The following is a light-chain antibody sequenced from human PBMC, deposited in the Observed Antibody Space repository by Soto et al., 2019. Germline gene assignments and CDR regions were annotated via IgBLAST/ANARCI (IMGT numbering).Light chain of an antibody. Sequence: DIQMTQSPSTLSASVGDRVTITCRASQNIGRYLVWHQQKPGKSPKLLISDVSSLASGVPSRFSGSGSGTEFTLTISSVQPDDFATYYCQQYKSYKTFGQGTKVDSK. V-gene: IGKV1-5*01. CDR3: QQYKSYKT. CDR2: DVS. J-gene: IGKJ1*01. CDR1: QNIGRY.